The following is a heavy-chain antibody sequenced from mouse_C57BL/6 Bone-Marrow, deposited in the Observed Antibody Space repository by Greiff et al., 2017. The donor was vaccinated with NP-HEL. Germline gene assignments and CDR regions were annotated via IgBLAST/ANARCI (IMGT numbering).Heavy chain of an antibody. Sequence: EVQLQQSGPELVKPGASVKISCKASGYTFTDYYMNWVKQSHGKSLEWIGDINPNNGGTSYNQKFKGKATLTVDKSSSTAYMELRSLTYEDSAVYYCARSESDYWGQGTTLTVSS. V-gene: IGHV1-26*01. J-gene: IGHJ2*01. CDR1: GYTFTDYY. CDR2: INPNNGGT. CDR3: ARSESDY.